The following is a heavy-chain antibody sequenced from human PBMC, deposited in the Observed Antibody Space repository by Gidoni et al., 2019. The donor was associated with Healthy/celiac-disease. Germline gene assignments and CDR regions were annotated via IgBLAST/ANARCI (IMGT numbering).Heavy chain of an antibody. D-gene: IGHD4-17*01. Sequence: QVQLVQSGAEVKKPGASVKVSCTASCYSFTSYGISWVRQAPGQGLEWMGWISAYNGNKNDAQKHKGRVTMTTDTSTSTAYMELRSLRSDDTAVDYCAGEDYGDTGGGLGYWGQGTLVTVSS. V-gene: IGHV1-18*01. CDR1: CYSFTSYG. CDR3: AGEDYGDTGGGLGY. J-gene: IGHJ4*02. CDR2: ISAYNGNK.